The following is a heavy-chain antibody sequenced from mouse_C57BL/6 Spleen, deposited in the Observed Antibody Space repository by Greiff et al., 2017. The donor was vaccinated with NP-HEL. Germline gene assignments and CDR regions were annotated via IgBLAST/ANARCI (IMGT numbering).Heavy chain of an antibody. CDR3: TTRYGYAMDY. CDR2: IDPENGDT. J-gene: IGHJ4*01. CDR1: GFNIKDDY. Sequence: EVQLQQSGAELVRPGASVKLSCTASGFNIKDDYMHWVKQRPEQGLEWIGCIDPENGDTEYASKFQGKATITADTSSNTAYLQLSSLTSEDTAVYYCTTRYGYAMDYWGQGTSVTVSS. D-gene: IGHD1-1*02. V-gene: IGHV14-4*01.